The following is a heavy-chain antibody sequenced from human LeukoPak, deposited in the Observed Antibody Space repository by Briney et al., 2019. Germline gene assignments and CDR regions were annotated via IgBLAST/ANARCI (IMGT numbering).Heavy chain of an antibody. J-gene: IGHJ4*02. CDR1: GFTFSSYA. V-gene: IGHV3-23*01. Sequence: GGSRTLSCAASGFTFSSYAMSWVRQAPGKGLEWVSSITGSGDRTYYADSVKGRFTISRDNSKNTLYLQMNSLRADETAVYYCASRPRADMGPLDFWGQGTLVTVSS. D-gene: IGHD1-14*01. CDR3: ASRPRADMGPLDF. CDR2: ITGSGDRT.